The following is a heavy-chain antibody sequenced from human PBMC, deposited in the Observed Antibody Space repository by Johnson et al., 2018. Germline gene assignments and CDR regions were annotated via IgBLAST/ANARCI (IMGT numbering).Heavy chain of an antibody. CDR1: GFTFRNNW. D-gene: IGHD3-10*01. V-gene: IGHV3-74*02. J-gene: IGHJ4*02. CDR3: KRAPPRGPIDY. CDR2: TNSDGSST. Sequence: VQLVESGGGLVQXGGSLRLSCVASGFTFRNNWMHWVRQAPRKGLEWVSRTNSDGSSTYADSVKGRFTISRDNAKNTVYLQRNSLRVEDTAIYYCKRAPPRGPIDYWGQGTLVTVSS.